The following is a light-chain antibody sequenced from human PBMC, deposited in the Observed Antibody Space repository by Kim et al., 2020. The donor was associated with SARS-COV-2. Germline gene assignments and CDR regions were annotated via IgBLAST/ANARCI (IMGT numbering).Light chain of an antibody. Sequence: QSALTQPASVSGSPGQSITISCTGTSSDVVGYNYVSWYQQHPGKAPKLMIYDVSKRPSGVSNRFSGSKSGNTASLTISGLQAEDEADYYCSSYTSSSTYVFGTGTKVTVL. CDR2: DVS. J-gene: IGLJ1*01. V-gene: IGLV2-14*01. CDR1: SSDVVGYNY. CDR3: SSYTSSSTYV.